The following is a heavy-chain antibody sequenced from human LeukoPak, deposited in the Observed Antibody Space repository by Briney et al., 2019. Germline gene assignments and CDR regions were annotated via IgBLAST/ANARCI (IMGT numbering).Heavy chain of an antibody. J-gene: IGHJ4*02. V-gene: IGHV4-34*01. CDR2: VNQSGST. CDR1: GGSFTGYY. CDR3: ARVVSSGGTWDF. Sequence: SETLSLTCAVYGGSFTGYYWSWIRQPPGKGLEWIGEVNQSGSTNYNPSLKSRVTISGDTSKNQFSLKLSSVTAADTAVYYCARVVSSGGTWDFWGQGTLVTVSS. D-gene: IGHD2-15*01.